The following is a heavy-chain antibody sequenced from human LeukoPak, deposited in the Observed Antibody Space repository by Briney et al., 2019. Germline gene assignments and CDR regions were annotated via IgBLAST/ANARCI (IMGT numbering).Heavy chain of an antibody. D-gene: IGHD2-15*01. Sequence: GESLKISCKGSGYSFSTYWIGWVRQMPGKGLEWMAIIYPADSDTRYSPSFQGRVTISADKSISTAYLQWSSLRASDTAMYYCAREYCSGDNCYKTIFDYWGQGTLVTVSS. V-gene: IGHV5-51*01. CDR1: GYSFSTYW. CDR3: AREYCSGDNCYKTIFDY. J-gene: IGHJ4*02. CDR2: IYPADSDT.